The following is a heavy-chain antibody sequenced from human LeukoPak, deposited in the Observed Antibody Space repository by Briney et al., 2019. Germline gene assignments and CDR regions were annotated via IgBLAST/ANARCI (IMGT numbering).Heavy chain of an antibody. Sequence: GGSLRLSCAASGFTFSSYAMHWVRQAPGKGLEWVAVISYDGRNKYYADSVKGRFTISRDNSKNTLYLQMNSLRAEDTAVYYCARDLDSGYGYYFDYWGQGTLVTVSS. CDR3: ARDLDSGYGYYFDY. D-gene: IGHD5-12*01. V-gene: IGHV3-30*04. CDR1: GFTFSSYA. J-gene: IGHJ4*02. CDR2: ISYDGRNK.